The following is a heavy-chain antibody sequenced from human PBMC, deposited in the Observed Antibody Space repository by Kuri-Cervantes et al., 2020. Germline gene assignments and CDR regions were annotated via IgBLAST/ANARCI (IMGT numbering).Heavy chain of an antibody. V-gene: IGHV1-2*04. D-gene: IGHD6-19*01. J-gene: IGHJ4*02. CDR1: GYTFTSYD. CDR2: INPNSGGT. Sequence: ASVKVSCKASGYTFTSYDINWVRQAPGQGLEWMGWINPNSGGTNYAQKFQGWVTMTRDTSISTAYMELSRLRSDDTAVYYCATDRGYSSGWYYFDYWGQGTLVTVSS. CDR3: ATDRGYSSGWYYFDY.